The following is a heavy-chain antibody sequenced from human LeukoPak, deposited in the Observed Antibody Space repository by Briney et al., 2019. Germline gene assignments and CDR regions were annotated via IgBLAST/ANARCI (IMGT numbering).Heavy chain of an antibody. CDR2: LSGSGGST. CDR1: GFTFSNYA. CDR3: AKDLVTGSLDY. V-gene: IGHV3-23*01. Sequence: GGSLRLSCAASGFTFSNYAMTWVRQAPGKGLEWVSTLSGSGGSTYFGDSVKGRFTVSRDNSKNTLYLQMNSLRAEDTAIYYCAKDLVTGSLDYWGQGTLVTVSS. J-gene: IGHJ4*02. D-gene: IGHD3-10*01.